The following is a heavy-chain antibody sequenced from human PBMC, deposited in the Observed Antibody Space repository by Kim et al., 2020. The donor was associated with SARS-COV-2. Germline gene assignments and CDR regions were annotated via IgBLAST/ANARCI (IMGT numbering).Heavy chain of an antibody. Sequence: GGSLRLSCAASGFTFDDYAMHWVRQAPGKGLEWVSGISWNSGSIGYADSVKGRFTISRDNAKNSLYLQMNSLRAEDTALYYCAKDHGGYGDYEGAFDIWVQGTMVTVSS. D-gene: IGHD4-17*01. V-gene: IGHV3-9*01. J-gene: IGHJ3*02. CDR1: GFTFDDYA. CDR3: AKDHGGYGDYEGAFDI. CDR2: ISWNSGSI.